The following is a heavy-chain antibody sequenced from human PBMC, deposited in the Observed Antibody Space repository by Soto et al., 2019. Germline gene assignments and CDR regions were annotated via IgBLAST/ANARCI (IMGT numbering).Heavy chain of an antibody. CDR2: IYWDDDK. CDR3: AQSVSSGYDSVSSSWYFDC. D-gene: IGHD5-12*01. J-gene: IGHJ4*02. V-gene: IGHV2-5*02. CDR1: GFSLSTSGVG. Sequence: QITLKESGPTLVKPTQPLTLTCTFSGFSLSTSGVGVGWIRQPPGKALKWLALIYWDDDKRYSPSLKSSLTITKDTYKNQVVLTMTNMDPGDTAPYYCAQSVSSGYDSVSSSWYFDCWGQGTLVTVCS.